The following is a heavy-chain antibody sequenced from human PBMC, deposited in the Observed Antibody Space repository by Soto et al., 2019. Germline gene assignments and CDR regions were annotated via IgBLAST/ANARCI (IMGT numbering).Heavy chain of an antibody. CDR1: GGCISSGGYS. CDR2: IYHSGST. D-gene: IGHD6-13*01. J-gene: IGHJ5*02. V-gene: IGHV4-30-2*01. CDR3: ARVRLQQLDLNGFDP. Sequence: SETLSRTCAVSGGCISSGGYSWSWIRQPPGKGLEWIGYIYHSGSTYYNPSLKSRVTISVDRSKNQFSLKLSSVTAADTAVYYCARVRLQQLDLNGFDPWGQGT.